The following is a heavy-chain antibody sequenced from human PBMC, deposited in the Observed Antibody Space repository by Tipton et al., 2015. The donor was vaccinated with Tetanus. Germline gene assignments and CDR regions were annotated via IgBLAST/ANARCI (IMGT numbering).Heavy chain of an antibody. V-gene: IGHV4-59*01. J-gene: IGHJ6*02. Sequence: TLSLTCTVSGDPMNDFYWSWIRQPPGKGLEWIGHIFYSGNTDYNPSLKSRVTISVDTSRKQFSLRLSSVTAADTAVCYCARDQKSATLSHFFYGLDVWGQGTTVTVSS. CDR3: ARDQKSATLSHFFYGLDV. D-gene: IGHD2-15*01. CDR2: IFYSGNT. CDR1: GDPMNDFY.